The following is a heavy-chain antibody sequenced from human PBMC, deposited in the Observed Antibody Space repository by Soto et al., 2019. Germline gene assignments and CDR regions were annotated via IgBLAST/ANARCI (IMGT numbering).Heavy chain of an antibody. Sequence: GGSLRLSCAAYGFTFISYAMSWVRQAARTGLEWVSAISDSDGSTYYADSVKGRFTIYRNNSKNTMNMKMNRQRAEDTAVYYCAKDSDYDYVWGSYRTDAFDIWGQGT. V-gene: IGHV3-23*01. CDR1: GFTFISYA. J-gene: IGHJ3*02. CDR3: AKDSDYDYVWGSYRTDAFDI. CDR2: ISDSDGST. D-gene: IGHD3-16*02.